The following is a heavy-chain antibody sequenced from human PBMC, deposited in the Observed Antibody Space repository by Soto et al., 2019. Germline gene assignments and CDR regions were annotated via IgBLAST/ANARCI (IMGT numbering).Heavy chain of an antibody. CDR3: SKCGSFGGSLDS. D-gene: IGHD3-10*01. V-gene: IGHV3-23*01. Sequence: PWGSLRLSCAASGFTFSTYAMSWVRQAPGKGLEWVSGISGSGSSTYYADSVKGRFTISRDNSKNTLYLQMSSLRAEDTAVYFCSKCGSFGGSLDSWGRGSLVTVSS. CDR1: GFTFSTYA. J-gene: IGHJ4*02. CDR2: ISGSGSST.